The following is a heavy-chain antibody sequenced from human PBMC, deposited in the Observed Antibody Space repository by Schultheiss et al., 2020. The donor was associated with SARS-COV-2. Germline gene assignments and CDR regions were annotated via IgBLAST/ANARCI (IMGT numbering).Heavy chain of an antibody. CDR1: GASITSGRDT. CDR3: ARNPYYYDSSGYQPKYYFDY. Sequence: SETLSLTCAVSGASITSGRDTWTWMRQPQGKGLEWIGYINHNGVTRYNPSLNSRVTLSMDNSKNEFSLNLNSVTAADTAVYYCARNPYYYDSSGYQPKYYFDYWGQGTLVTVSS. CDR2: INHNGVT. D-gene: IGHD3-22*01. V-gene: IGHV4-30-2*01. J-gene: IGHJ4*02.